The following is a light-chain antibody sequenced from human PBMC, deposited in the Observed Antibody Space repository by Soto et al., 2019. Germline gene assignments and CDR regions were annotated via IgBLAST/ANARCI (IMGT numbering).Light chain of an antibody. J-gene: IGLJ1*01. V-gene: IGLV2-14*01. CDR2: DVI. CDR3: SSYTSISTYV. Sequence: QSALTQPDSVSGSPGQSVAISCTGTTSDVGGSNYVSWYQQHPGKAPKLIIKDVINRPSWVSDLFSGSKSGTTASLTISGLKAEDEDDYYCSSYTSISTYVFGSGPKLTV. CDR1: TSDVGGSNY.